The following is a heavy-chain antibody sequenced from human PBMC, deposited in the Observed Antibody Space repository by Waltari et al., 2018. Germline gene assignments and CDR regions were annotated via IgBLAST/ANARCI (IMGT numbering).Heavy chain of an antibody. CDR2: IYYSGST. Sequence: QLQLQESGPGLVKPSETLSLTCTVSGGSISSSSYYWGWIRQPPGKGLGWNGSIYYSGSTYYNPSLKSRVTISVDTSKNQFSLKLSSVTAADTAVYYCARTRPTSDVQGVIIIHDAFDIWGQGTMVTVSS. V-gene: IGHV4-39*07. J-gene: IGHJ3*02. D-gene: IGHD3-10*02. CDR3: ARTRPTSDVQGVIIIHDAFDI. CDR1: GGSISSSSYY.